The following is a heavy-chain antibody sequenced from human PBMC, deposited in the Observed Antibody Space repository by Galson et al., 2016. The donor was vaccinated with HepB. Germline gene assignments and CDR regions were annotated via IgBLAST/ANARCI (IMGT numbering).Heavy chain of an antibody. CDR1: GFTFNRYG. Sequence: SLRLSCAASGFTFNRYGFHWVRQAPGKGLEWLAVVWYDGSKKHYGDSVKGRFTISREDSENKVYLQMNRLSGEDTAQYYCAGASDYYGLDVWGQGTTVTVSS. CDR2: VWYDGSKK. CDR3: AGASDYYGLDV. D-gene: IGHD2-2*01. V-gene: IGHV3-33*01. J-gene: IGHJ6*02.